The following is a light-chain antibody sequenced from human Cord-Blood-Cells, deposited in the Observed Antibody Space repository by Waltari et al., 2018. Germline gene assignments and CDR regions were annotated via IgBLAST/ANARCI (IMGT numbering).Light chain of an antibody. CDR2: DDS. Sequence: SYVLTQPPSVSVAPGKTVRITCGGNKIGSTSVPWYQQTPGQAPVLVVYDDSDRPSGIPERFSGSNSGNTATLTISRVEAGDEADYYCQVWDSSSDHVFGTGTKVTVL. J-gene: IGLJ1*01. CDR3: QVWDSSSDHV. CDR1: KIGSTS. V-gene: IGLV3-21*03.